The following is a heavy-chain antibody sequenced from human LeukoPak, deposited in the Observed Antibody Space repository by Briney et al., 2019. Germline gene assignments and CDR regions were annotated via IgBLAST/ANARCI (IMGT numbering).Heavy chain of an antibody. J-gene: IGHJ4*02. Sequence: SETLSLTCAVYGGSFSGYYWSWLRQPPGKGLEWIGEINHSGSTNYNPSLKSRVTISVDTSKNQFSLKLSSVTAADTAVYYCARAVQDKYIFGSGAKYYFDYWGQGTLVTVSS. CDR1: GGSFSGYY. V-gene: IGHV4-34*01. D-gene: IGHD5-18*01. CDR3: ARAVQDKYIFGSGAKYYFDY. CDR2: INHSGST.